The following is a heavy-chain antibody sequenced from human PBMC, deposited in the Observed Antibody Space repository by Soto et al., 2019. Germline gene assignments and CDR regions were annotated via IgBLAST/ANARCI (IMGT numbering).Heavy chain of an antibody. CDR2: SNPSGGST. CDR3: ARDAHIVVVTAIRALGY. V-gene: IGHV1-46*01. CDR1: GSAFAGYY. Sequence: ATVSGKVYGSAFAGYYKKKERQAPGQGLEWMGISNPSGGSTSYAQKFQGRVTMTRDTSTSTVYMELSSLRSEDTAVYYCARDAHIVVVTAIRALGYWGQGTLVTAPQ. D-gene: IGHD2-21*02. J-gene: IGHJ4*02.